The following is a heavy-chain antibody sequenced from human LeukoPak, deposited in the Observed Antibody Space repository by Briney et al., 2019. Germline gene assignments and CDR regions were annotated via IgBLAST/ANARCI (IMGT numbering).Heavy chain of an antibody. D-gene: IGHD3-10*01. CDR2: INPNSGGT. J-gene: IGHJ4*02. V-gene: IGHV1-2*02. CDR3: ARDSSYGSGSLR. CDR1: GYTFTAYY. Sequence: ASMKVSCKASGYTFTAYYMHWLRQAPGQGLEWMGWINPNSGGTNYAQKFQGRVTMTRDTSISTAYMELSRLRSDDTAVYYCARDSSYGSGSLRWGQGTLVTVSS.